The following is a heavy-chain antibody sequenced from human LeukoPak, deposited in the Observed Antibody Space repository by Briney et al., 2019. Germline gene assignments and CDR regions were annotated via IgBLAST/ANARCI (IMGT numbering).Heavy chain of an antibody. CDR3: ARDYCSGGSCYRAPGPFDY. D-gene: IGHD2-15*01. Sequence: NPSETLSLTCTVSGGSISSYYWSWIRQPAGKGLEWIGRIYTSGSTNYNPSLKSRVTMSVDTSKNQFSLKLSSVTAADTAVYYCARDYCSGGSCYRAPGPFDYWGQGTLVTVSS. V-gene: IGHV4-4*07. CDR1: GGSISSYY. J-gene: IGHJ4*02. CDR2: IYTSGST.